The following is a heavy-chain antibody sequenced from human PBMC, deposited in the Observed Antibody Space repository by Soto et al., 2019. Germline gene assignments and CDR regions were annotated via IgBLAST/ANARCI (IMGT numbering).Heavy chain of an antibody. CDR2: INSDGSST. CDR1: GFTFSSYW. D-gene: IGHD2-21*01. V-gene: IGHV3-74*01. CDR3: ARDHVVSRNWFDP. Sequence: EVPLVESGGGLVQPGGSLRLSCAASGFTFSSYWMHWVRQAPGKGLVWVSRINSDGSSTSYADSVKGRFTISRDNAKNTLYLQLNSLRAEDTAVYYCARDHVVSRNWFDPWGQGTLVTVSS. J-gene: IGHJ5*02.